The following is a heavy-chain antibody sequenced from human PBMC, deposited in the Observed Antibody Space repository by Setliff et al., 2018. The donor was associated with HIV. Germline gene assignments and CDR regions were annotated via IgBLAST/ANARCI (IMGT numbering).Heavy chain of an antibody. J-gene: IGHJ4*02. V-gene: IGHV1-2*02. CDR3: ARDRYDSSGYIFFPGLPDY. CDR2: INPNNGGT. CDR1: GYTFTGYY. Sequence: GASVKVSCKASGYTFTGYYMHWVRQAPGQGLEWMGWINPNNGGTNYAQKFQGRVTMTRDTSISTAYMELSRLRSDDTAVYYCARDRYDSSGYIFFPGLPDYWGQGTLVTVSS. D-gene: IGHD3-22*01.